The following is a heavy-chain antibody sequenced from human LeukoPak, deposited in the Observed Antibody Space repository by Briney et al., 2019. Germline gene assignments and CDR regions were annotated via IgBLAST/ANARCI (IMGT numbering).Heavy chain of an antibody. D-gene: IGHD6-6*01. CDR1: GDSISRGGYY. V-gene: IGHV4-31*03. J-gene: IGHJ4*02. Sequence: NPSETLSLTCTVSGDSISRGGYYWTWIRQHPGKGLEWIGYIYYNGYTYYNPSLKSRVTISLGTSKNQFSLNLSSVTAADTAVYFCARETASSQNFDYWGQGTLVTVSS. CDR2: IYYNGYT. CDR3: ARETASSQNFDY.